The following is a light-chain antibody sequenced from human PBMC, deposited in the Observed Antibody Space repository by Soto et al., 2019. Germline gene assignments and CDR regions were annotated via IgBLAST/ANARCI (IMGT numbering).Light chain of an antibody. CDR3: AAWDDSLNGHVV. Sequence: QSVLTQPPSASGTPGQRVTISCSGSSSNIGSSTVNWYRQVPGTAPKLLIYSNDQRPSGVPDRLSGSKSGTSASLAISGLQSEDEADYYCAAWDDSLNGHVVFGGGTKLTVL. CDR1: SSNIGSST. V-gene: IGLV1-44*01. J-gene: IGLJ2*01. CDR2: SND.